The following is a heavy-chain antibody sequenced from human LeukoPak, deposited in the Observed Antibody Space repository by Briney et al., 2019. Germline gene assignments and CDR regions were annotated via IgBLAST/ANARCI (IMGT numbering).Heavy chain of an antibody. V-gene: IGHV1-69*04. CDR1: VGTFSSSA. D-gene: IGHD5-18*01. CDR3: ARDQGLTAPPPYGLDV. CDR2: IIPVLNIT. Sequence: SVKVSCKTSVGTFSSSAITWVRQAPGQGLEWMGRIIPVLNITTYAQKFQGSVTITADTSTSTIYMELSSLRSEETAVYYCARDQGLTAPPPYGLDVWGQGTTVIVSS. J-gene: IGHJ6*02.